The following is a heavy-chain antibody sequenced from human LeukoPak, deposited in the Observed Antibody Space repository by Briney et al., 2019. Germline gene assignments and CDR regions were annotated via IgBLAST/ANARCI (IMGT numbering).Heavy chain of an antibody. J-gene: IGHJ4*02. D-gene: IGHD3-22*01. CDR3: ARDRYYDSSGYSWDY. CDR2: INPNSGGT. V-gene: IGHV1-2*02. Sequence: AAVKVSCKAPGYTFTGYYMHWVRQAPGQGLEWMGWINPNSGGTNYAQKFQGRVTMTRDTSISTAYMELSRLRSDDTAVYYCARDRYYDSSGYSWDYWGQGTLVTVSS. CDR1: GYTFTGYY.